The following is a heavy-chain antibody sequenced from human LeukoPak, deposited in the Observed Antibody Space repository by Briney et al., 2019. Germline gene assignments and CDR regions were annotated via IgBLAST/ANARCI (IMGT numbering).Heavy chain of an antibody. CDR2: IIPIFDTA. CDR1: GGTFSSYA. D-gene: IGHD2-8*01. CDR3: ARVAVLMVCLDY. Sequence: ASVKVSCKASGGTFSSYAISWVRQAPGQGLEWMGGIIPIFDTANYAQTFQGRVTINPDESTSTAYMELSSLRSEDTAVYYCARVAVLMVCLDYWGQGTLVTVSS. V-gene: IGHV1-69*13. J-gene: IGHJ4*02.